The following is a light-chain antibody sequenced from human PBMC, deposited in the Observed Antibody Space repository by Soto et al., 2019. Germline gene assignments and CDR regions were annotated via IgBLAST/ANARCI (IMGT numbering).Light chain of an antibody. Sequence: IVMTQSXDSXTVFLGERATINCKSSQSLLEGSNNKDYLAWYQQKSGQPTKLLSYWASTRESWVPDRYSGSGSGTDFTLTINNLQAEDVAVYYCQQYHSEPITFGQGTRLEIK. J-gene: IGKJ5*01. CDR1: QSLLEGSNNKDY. CDR3: QQYHSEPIT. V-gene: IGKV4-1*01. CDR2: WAS.